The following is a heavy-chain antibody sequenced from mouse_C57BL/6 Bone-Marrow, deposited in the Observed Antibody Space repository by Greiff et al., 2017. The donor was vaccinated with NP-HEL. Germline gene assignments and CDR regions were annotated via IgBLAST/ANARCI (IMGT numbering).Heavy chain of an antibody. D-gene: IGHD1-2*01. CDR1: GFTFSSYT. V-gene: IGHV5-9*01. CDR2: ISRGGGNT. Sequence: EVKLMESGGGLVKPGGSLKLSCAASGFTFSSYTMSWVRQTPVQRLEWVATISRGGGNTYYPHSVKGRFTISIDNATNTLYLQMSSRRSEETALYYCGRQGLSLLRSDYFDYGGQGTTLTVTA. CDR3: GRQGLSLLRSDYFDY. J-gene: IGHJ2*01.